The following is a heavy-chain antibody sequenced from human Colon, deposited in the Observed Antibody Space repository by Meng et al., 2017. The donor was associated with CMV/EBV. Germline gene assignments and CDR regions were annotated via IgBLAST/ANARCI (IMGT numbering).Heavy chain of an antibody. CDR3: ARGGRGYFMHNWFDP. D-gene: IGHD3-22*01. V-gene: IGHV1-18*01. CDR2: ISAYNANT. J-gene: IGHJ5*02. Sequence: ASVKVSCKASGYTFTNYGINWVRQAPGQGLEWMGWISAYNANTNYAQKLQGRVTMTTDTSTSTAYMELRSLRSDDTAVYYCARGGRGYFMHNWFDPWGLGTLVTVSS. CDR1: GYTFTNYG.